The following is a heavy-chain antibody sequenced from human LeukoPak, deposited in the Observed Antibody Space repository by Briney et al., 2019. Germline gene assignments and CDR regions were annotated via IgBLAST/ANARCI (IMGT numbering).Heavy chain of an antibody. CDR3: ARDRVNWNDVGGLFDY. Sequence: GGSLRLSCAASGFTVSSNYMSWVRPAPGKGLEWVSLIYSGGSTSYAGCVKGRFTFSRDNSKNTLYLQMNSLRAEDTAVYYCARDRVNWNDVGGLFDYWGQGTLVTVSS. CDR2: IYSGGST. J-gene: IGHJ4*02. D-gene: IGHD1-1*01. V-gene: IGHV3-53*01. CDR1: GFTVSSNY.